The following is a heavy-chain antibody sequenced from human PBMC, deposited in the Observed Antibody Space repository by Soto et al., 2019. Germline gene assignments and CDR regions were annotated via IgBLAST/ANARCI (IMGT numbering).Heavy chain of an antibody. CDR1: GFTFSDFY. CDR2: ISSGSTNI. J-gene: IGHJ4*02. Sequence: QVQLVESGGGLVKPGGSLRLSCAASGFTFSDFYMSWIRQAPGKGLEWISYISSGSTNIFYADSVKGRFTVSRDNAKKSVYLQMASLRDEDTAVYYCARDRNAAGSDYWGQGTLVTVSS. CDR3: ARDRNAAGSDY. V-gene: IGHV3-11*01. D-gene: IGHD1-1*01.